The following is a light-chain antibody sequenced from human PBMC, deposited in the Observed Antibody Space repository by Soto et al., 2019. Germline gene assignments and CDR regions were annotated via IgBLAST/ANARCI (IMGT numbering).Light chain of an antibody. CDR3: QQSYSTLGT. J-gene: IGKJ2*01. Sequence: IPMTQSPSSLSASVGDRVIITCRSDHSINNYLNWYQQRPGKVPKLLIYAASTLQSGVPSRFSGSGSGRVFTLTINSLQPEDFATYYRQQSYSTLGTFGRGTRVEI. V-gene: IGKV1-39*01. CDR2: AAS. CDR1: HSINNY.